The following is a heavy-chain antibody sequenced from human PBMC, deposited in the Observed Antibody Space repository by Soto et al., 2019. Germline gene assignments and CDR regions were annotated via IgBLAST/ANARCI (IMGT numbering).Heavy chain of an antibody. CDR3: ARVIGGLYYFDY. Sequence: QVQLVQSGAEVKKPGASVKVSCKASGYTFTSYAMHWVRQAPGQRLEWMGWINAGNGNTKYSQKFQGRVTITRATSASTAYMELSSLRSEDTAVYYSARVIGGLYYFDYWGQGTLVTVSS. CDR1: GYTFTSYA. D-gene: IGHD3-16*02. V-gene: IGHV1-3*01. CDR2: INAGNGNT. J-gene: IGHJ4*02.